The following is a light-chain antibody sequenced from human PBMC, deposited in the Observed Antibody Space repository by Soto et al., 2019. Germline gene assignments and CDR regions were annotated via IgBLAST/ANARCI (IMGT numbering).Light chain of an antibody. Sequence: DIQMTQIPSTLPASVGDTITIICRASESISGWLAWYQQKPGKAPKLLIYAASILQSGVTSRFSGSGSGTDFTLTISSLQAEDFATYWCQQSYTTPYTFGQGTNLEIK. CDR3: QQSYTTPYT. CDR1: ESISGW. J-gene: IGKJ2*01. V-gene: IGKV1-39*01. CDR2: AAS.